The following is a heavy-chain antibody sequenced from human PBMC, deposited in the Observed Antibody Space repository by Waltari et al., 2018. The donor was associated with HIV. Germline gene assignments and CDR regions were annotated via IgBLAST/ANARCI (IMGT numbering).Heavy chain of an antibody. CDR1: VYPLSSLS. V-gene: IGHV1-24*01. J-gene: IGHJ1*01. CDR3: VTLYNESPLYSNF. Sequence: QLIQSTSALKRPGASVTIPCQVSVYPLSSLSMQGVRQVRGQRLEWMGGFEPKEGKPVYSTRFVGRVSLAEDTSEDTAFLELNRLTSDDTAVYYCVTLYNESPLYSNFWGQGTLVTV. D-gene: IGHD2-15*01. CDR2: FEPKEGKP.